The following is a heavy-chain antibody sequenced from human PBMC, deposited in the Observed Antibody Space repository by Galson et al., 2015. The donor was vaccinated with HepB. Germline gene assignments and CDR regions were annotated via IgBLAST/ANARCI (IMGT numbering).Heavy chain of an antibody. CDR3: AKDMEWLVPIYQFDY. CDR2: ISGSGGST. J-gene: IGHJ4*02. Sequence: SLRLSCAASGFTFRSYTMSWVRQAPGKGLEWVSGISGSGGSTHCADSVKGRFTISRDNSKNTLYLQMNSLRAEDTAVYYCAKDMEWLVPIYQFDYWGQGTLLTVSS. D-gene: IGHD3-3*01. V-gene: IGHV3-23*01. CDR1: GFTFRSYT.